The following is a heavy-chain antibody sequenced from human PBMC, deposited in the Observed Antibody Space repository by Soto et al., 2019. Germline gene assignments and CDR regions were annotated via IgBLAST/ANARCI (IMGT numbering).Heavy chain of an antibody. CDR3: ASSHAGAHITAAVH. V-gene: IGHV4-30-2*01. D-gene: IGHD6-13*01. CDR1: GGSISSGGYS. Sequence: SETLSLTCAVSGGSISSGGYSWSWIRQPPGKGLEWIGYIYHSGSTYYNPSLKSRVTISVDRSKNLFSLKLSSVTAADTAVYYCASSHAGAHITAAVHWGQGTLVTVSS. J-gene: IGHJ4*02. CDR2: IYHSGST.